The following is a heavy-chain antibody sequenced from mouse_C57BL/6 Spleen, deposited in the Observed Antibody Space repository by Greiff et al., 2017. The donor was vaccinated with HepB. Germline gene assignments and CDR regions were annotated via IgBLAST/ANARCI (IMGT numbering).Heavy chain of an antibody. CDR3: ARGATGRYFDV. V-gene: IGHV1-52*01. CDR2: IDPSDSET. D-gene: IGHD3-1*01. CDR1: GYTFTSYW. Sequence: VQLQQPGAELVRPGSSVKLSCKASGYTFTSYWMHWVKQRPIQGLEWIGNIDPSDSETHYNQKFKDKATLTVDKSSSTAYMQLSSLTSEDSAVYYCARGATGRYFDVWGTGTTVTVSS. J-gene: IGHJ1*03.